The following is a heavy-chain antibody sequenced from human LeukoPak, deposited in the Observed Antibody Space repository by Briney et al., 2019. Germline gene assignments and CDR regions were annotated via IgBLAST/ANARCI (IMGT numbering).Heavy chain of an antibody. D-gene: IGHD3-3*01. CDR2: MNPNSGNT. J-gene: IGHJ5*02. Sequence: ASVKVSCKASGYTFTSYDINWVRQATGQGLEWMGWMNPNSGNTGYAQKFQGRVTITRNTSISTAYMELSSLRSEDTAVYYCARGDCDFWSGPRPFDPWGQGTLVTVSS. CDR1: GYTFTSYD. V-gene: IGHV1-8*03. CDR3: ARGDCDFWSGPRPFDP.